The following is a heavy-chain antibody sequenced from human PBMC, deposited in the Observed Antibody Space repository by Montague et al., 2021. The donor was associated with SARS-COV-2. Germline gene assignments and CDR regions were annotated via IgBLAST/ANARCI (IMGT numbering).Heavy chain of an antibody. CDR3: ARAVIYGGYAFAYFDF. CDR2: VYTTGST. V-gene: IGHV4-61*02. CDR1: GGSISSDSYY. D-gene: IGHD5-12*01. Sequence: TRSLTCTASGGSISSDSYYWSWIRQPAGKGLEWIGRVYTTGSTNYNPSLKSRVTISGDTSRNQFSLRLTSVTAADTAMYYCARAVIYGGYAFAYFDFWGQGVLVTVSS. J-gene: IGHJ4*02.